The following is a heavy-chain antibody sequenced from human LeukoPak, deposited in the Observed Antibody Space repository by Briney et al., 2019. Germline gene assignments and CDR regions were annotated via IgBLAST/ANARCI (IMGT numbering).Heavy chain of an antibody. D-gene: IGHD3-9*01. CDR1: GFTFSRYS. CDR2: ISSTSKTI. Sequence: GGSLRLSCAASGFTFSRYSMNWVRQVPGKGLEWISYISSTSKTIYYANSLKGRFTISRDNADNSLFLQINSLRAEDTAVYYCARFVDWKGYYYYYMDVWGKGTTVTVSS. CDR3: ARFVDWKGYYYYYMDV. V-gene: IGHV3-48*01. J-gene: IGHJ6*03.